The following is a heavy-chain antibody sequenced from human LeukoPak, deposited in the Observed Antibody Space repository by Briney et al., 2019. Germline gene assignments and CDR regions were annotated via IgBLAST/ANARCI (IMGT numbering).Heavy chain of an antibody. V-gene: IGHV4-39*07. CDR2: VYYSGTT. CDR1: GDSISLSFYY. Sequence: SETLSLTCSVSGDSISLSFYYWGWIRQPPGKALEWIGSVYYSGTTSYNPSLKSRVTISVDKSKNQFSLKLSSVTAADTAVYYCARDFDYWGQGTLVTVSS. J-gene: IGHJ4*02. CDR3: ARDFDY.